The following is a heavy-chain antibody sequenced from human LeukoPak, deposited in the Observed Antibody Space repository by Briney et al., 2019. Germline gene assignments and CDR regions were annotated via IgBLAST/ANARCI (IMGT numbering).Heavy chain of an antibody. V-gene: IGHV4-34*01. D-gene: IGHD3-3*01. Sequence: PSETLSLTCAVYGGSFSGYYWSWIRQPPGKGLEWIGEINHSGSTNYNPSLKSRVTISVDTSKNQFSLKLSSVTAADTAVYYCARGGGKRFLAKLDYWGQGTLVTVSS. CDR2: INHSGST. J-gene: IGHJ4*02. CDR3: ARGGGKRFLAKLDY. CDR1: GGSFSGYY.